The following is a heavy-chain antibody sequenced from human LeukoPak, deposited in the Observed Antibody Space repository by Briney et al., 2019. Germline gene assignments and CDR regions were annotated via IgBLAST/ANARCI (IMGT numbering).Heavy chain of an antibody. CDR1: GYSFTSYW. V-gene: IGHV5-51*01. CDR2: IYPGDSDT. CDR3: ARQSVYDSSGYYPEYFQH. D-gene: IGHD3-22*01. J-gene: IGHJ1*01. Sequence: HGESLKISCKGSGYSFTSYWIGWVRQMPGKGLEWMGIIYPGDSDTRYSPSFQGQVTISADKSISTAYLQWSSLKASDTAMYYCARQSVYDSSGYYPEYFQHWGQGTLVTVSS.